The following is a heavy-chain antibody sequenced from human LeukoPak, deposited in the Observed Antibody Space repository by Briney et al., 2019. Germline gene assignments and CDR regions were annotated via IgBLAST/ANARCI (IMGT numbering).Heavy chain of an antibody. CDR1: GFTFSSYS. J-gene: IGHJ4*02. CDR2: ISSSSSTI. CDR3: AKDWYYYGSGSPSWGY. V-gene: IGHV3-48*01. Sequence: PGGSLRLSCAASGFTFSSYSMNWVRQAPGKGLEWVSYISSSSSTIYYADSVKGRFTISRDNSKNTLYLQMNSLRAEDTAVYYCAKDWYYYGSGSPSWGYWGQGTLVTVSS. D-gene: IGHD3-10*01.